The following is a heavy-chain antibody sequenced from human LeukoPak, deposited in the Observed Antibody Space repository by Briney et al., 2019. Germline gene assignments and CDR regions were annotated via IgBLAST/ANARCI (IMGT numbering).Heavy chain of an antibody. CDR1: GGSITNYY. CDR2: IYYSGST. Sequence: PSETLSLTCTVSGGSITNYYWSWIRQPPGKGLEWIGYIYYSGSTNYNPSLKSRVTILVDTSKNQFSLKLTSVNAADTAIYYCARGGPFASGNFYSDYWGQGTRVTVSS. CDR3: ARGGPFASGNFYSDY. V-gene: IGHV4-59*01. D-gene: IGHD3-10*01. J-gene: IGHJ4*02.